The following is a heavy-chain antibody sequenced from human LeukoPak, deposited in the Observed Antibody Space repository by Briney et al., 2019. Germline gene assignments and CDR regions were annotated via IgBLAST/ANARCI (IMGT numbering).Heavy chain of an antibody. D-gene: IGHD6-13*01. CDR1: GFTFSSYA. CDR2: IFGSGGST. V-gene: IGHV3-23*01. J-gene: IGHJ4*02. Sequence: QAGGSLRLSCAASGFTFSSYAMSWVRQAPGKGLEWVSGIFGSGGSTHYADSVKGRFTISRDNSKNTVYLQMNSLRAEDTAVYFCAKALEQETVIALDSWGQGTLVTVSS. CDR3: AKALEQETVIALDS.